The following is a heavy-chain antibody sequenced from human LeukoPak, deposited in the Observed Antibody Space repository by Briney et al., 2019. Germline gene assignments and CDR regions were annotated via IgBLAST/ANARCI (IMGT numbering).Heavy chain of an antibody. CDR2: ISNYDGST. Sequence: PGGSLRLSCAASGFTFSNYAVSWVRQAPGKGLAWVSAISNYDGSTQYADSVKGRFTVSRDNAKRSLYLQMNVLRAADTAVYYCAGIYCGGDCPPDAFDIWGQGTMVTVSS. CDR3: AGIYCGGDCPPDAFDI. D-gene: IGHD2-21*02. J-gene: IGHJ3*02. V-gene: IGHV3-23*01. CDR1: GFTFSNYA.